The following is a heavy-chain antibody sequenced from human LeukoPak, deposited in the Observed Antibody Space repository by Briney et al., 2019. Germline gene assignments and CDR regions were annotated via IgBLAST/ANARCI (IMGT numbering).Heavy chain of an antibody. Sequence: GGSLRLSCAASGFTFSSYWMSWVRQAPGKGLEWVANIKQDGSEKYYVDSVKGRFTISRDNAKNSLYLQMNSLRAEDTAVYYCARADNYDFWSGLLGDHNAFDIWGQGTMVTVSS. J-gene: IGHJ3*02. CDR1: GFTFSSYW. V-gene: IGHV3-7*01. D-gene: IGHD3-3*01. CDR2: IKQDGSEK. CDR3: ARADNYDFWSGLLGDHNAFDI.